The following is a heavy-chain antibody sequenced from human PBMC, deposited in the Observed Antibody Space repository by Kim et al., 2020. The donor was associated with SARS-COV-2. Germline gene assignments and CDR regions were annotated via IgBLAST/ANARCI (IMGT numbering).Heavy chain of an antibody. J-gene: IGHJ4*02. CDR3: AKGRMTTVTGYFDY. Sequence: GGSLRLSCAASGFTFSSYGMHWVRQAPGKGLEWVAVISYDGSNKYYADSVKGRFTISRDNSKNTLYLQMNSLRAEDTAVYYCAKGRMTTVTGYFDYWGQG. V-gene: IGHV3-30*18. D-gene: IGHD4-17*01. CDR2: ISYDGSNK. CDR1: GFTFSSYG.